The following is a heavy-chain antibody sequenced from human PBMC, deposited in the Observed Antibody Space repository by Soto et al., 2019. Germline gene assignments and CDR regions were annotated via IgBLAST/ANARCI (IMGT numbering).Heavy chain of an antibody. J-gene: IGHJ3*02. CDR3: ARDMEGIATITDPFDI. V-gene: IGHV1-69*13. CDR1: GGPFSSYA. Sequence: SVKVSCKASGGPFSSYAISWVRQAPGQGLEWMGGIISSFGTANYAQKFQGRVTITADESTSTAYMELSSLRSEDTAVHYCARDMEGIATITDPFDIFDQGPMVT. CDR2: IISSFGTA. D-gene: IGHD1-1*01.